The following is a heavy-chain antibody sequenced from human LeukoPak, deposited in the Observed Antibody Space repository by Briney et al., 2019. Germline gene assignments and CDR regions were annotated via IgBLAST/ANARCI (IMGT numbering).Heavy chain of an antibody. D-gene: IGHD2-15*01. CDR1: GGSISNGGYS. Sequence: PSETLSLTCAVSGGSISNGGYSWSWIRQPPGKGLEWIGYIYHSGSTYYNPSLKSRVTISVDRSKNQFSLKLSSVTAADTAVYYCSGGPRRLYFQHRGQGTLVTVSS. J-gene: IGHJ1*01. CDR3: SGGPRRLYFQH. CDR2: IYHSGST. V-gene: IGHV4-30-2*01.